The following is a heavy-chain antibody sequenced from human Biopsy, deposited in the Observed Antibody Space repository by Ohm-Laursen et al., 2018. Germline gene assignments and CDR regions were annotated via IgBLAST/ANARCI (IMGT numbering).Heavy chain of an antibody. CDR1: GGTFSNYG. Sequence: SVKVSCKAPGGTFSNYGVNWVRQAPGQGLEWLGGNIPILGTGNYAQKFQDRVTVAADTSTSTATMELGSLRSDGTAVYYCATKLTGYFHHWGQGTLVIVSS. D-gene: IGHD3-9*01. J-gene: IGHJ1*01. V-gene: IGHV1-69*06. CDR2: NIPILGTG. CDR3: ATKLTGYFHH.